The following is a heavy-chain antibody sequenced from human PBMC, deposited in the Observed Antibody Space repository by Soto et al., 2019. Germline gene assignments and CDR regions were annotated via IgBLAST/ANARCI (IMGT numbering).Heavy chain of an antibody. CDR1: GGTFSSYA. CDR2: IIPIFGTA. Sequence: ASVKVSCKASGGTFSSYAISWVRQAPGQGLEWMGGIIPIFGTANYAQKFQGRVTITADKSTSTAYMELSSLRSEDTAVYYCARGELDFWSGSLSGPSYYYYGMDVWGQGTTVTVPS. V-gene: IGHV1-69*06. D-gene: IGHD3-3*01. J-gene: IGHJ6*02. CDR3: ARGELDFWSGSLSGPSYYYYGMDV.